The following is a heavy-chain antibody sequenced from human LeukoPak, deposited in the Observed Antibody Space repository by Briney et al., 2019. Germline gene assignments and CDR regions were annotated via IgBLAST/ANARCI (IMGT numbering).Heavy chain of an antibody. V-gene: IGHV1-2*02. CDR3: ARGLVPAAAFDY. J-gene: IGHJ4*02. CDR2: INPNSGGT. Sequence: ASVKVSCKASGYTFTGYYMRWVRQAPGQGLEWMGWINPNSGGTNYAQKFQGRVTMTRDTSISTAYMELSRLRSDDTAVYYCARGLVPAAAFDYWGQGTLVTVSS. D-gene: IGHD2-2*01. CDR1: GYTFTGYY.